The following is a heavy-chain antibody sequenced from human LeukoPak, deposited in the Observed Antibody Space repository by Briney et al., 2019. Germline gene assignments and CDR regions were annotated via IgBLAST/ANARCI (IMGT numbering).Heavy chain of an antibody. J-gene: IGHJ4*02. CDR3: ARDLALGIGQYYFDY. D-gene: IGHD7-27*01. CDR1: GYTFTSYY. V-gene: IGHV1-46*01. Sequence: ASVKVSCKASGYTFTSYYMHWVRQAPGQGLEWMGIINPSGGSTSYAQKFQGRVTVTRDTSTSTVYMELSSLRSEDTAVYYCARDLALGIGQYYFDYWGQGTLVTVSS. CDR2: INPSGGST.